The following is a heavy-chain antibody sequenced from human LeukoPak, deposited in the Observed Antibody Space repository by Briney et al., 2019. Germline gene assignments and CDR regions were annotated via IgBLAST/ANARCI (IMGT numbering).Heavy chain of an antibody. CDR3: AREISMFVNAFDL. D-gene: IGHD3-10*02. J-gene: IGHJ3*01. V-gene: IGHV3-33*01. Sequence: GRSLRLSCAASGFTFSNSGMHWVRQAPGKGLEWVAVIWYDGSNEYYADAVKGRFIISRDNSKNTVHLQMHSLRVEDTSVYYCAREISMFVNAFDLWGQGTLVAVSP. CDR2: IWYDGSNE. CDR1: GFTFSNSG.